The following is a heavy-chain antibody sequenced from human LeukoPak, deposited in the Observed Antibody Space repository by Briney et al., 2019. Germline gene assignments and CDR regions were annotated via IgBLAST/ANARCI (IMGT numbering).Heavy chain of an antibody. Sequence: PSETLSLTCTVSGYSITSGYYWAWIRQPPGKGLEWIGSIFHTGSTYYKPSLKTRVTISVDTSKNQFSLQLSSVTAADTAVYYCSQTNRAYYFDYWGQGTLVTVPS. CDR2: IFHTGST. J-gene: IGHJ4*02. CDR1: GYSITSGYY. CDR3: SQTNRAYYFDY. D-gene: IGHD7-27*01. V-gene: IGHV4-38-2*02.